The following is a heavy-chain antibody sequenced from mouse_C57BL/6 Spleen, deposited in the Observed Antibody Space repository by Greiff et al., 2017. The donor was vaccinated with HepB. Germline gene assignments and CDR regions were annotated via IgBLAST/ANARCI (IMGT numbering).Heavy chain of an antibody. CDR3: ARRKGLRQEGHFDY. Sequence: VKLMESGPGILQSSQTLSLTCSFSGFSLSTSGMGVSWIRQPSGKGPEWLAHIYWDDDKRYNPSLKSRLTISKDTSRNQVFLKITSVDTADTATYYCARRKGLRQEGHFDYWGQGTTLTVSS. J-gene: IGHJ2*01. V-gene: IGHV8-12*01. CDR2: IYWDDDK. CDR1: GFSLSTSGMG. D-gene: IGHD2-4*01.